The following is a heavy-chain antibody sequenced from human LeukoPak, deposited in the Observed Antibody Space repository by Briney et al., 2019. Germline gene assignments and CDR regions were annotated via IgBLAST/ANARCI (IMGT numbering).Heavy chain of an antibody. CDR2: VYYSGST. CDR1: GVSIRSYY. D-gene: IGHD3-22*01. J-gene: IGHJ3*02. CDR3: ARGIHDSSGYYVDAFDM. V-gene: IGHV4-59*01. Sequence: SETLSFTCTVSGVSIRSYYWSWIRQPPGKGLEWIGYVYYSGSTNYNPSLKSRVTISVDTSKNQFSLKLSSVTAADTAVYYCARGIHDSSGYYVDAFDMWGQGTMVTVSS.